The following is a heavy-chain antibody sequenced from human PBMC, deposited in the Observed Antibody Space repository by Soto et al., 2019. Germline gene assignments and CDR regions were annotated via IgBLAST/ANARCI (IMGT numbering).Heavy chain of an antibody. J-gene: IGHJ4*02. D-gene: IGHD6-19*01. CDR1: GFTFSSIA. CDR3: AKDRGIPVAGRFDY. V-gene: IGHV3-23*01. Sequence: EVQLLESGGGLVQPGGSLRLSCAASGFTFSSIAMSWVRQAPGRGLEWVSGISGTAGNTYHADSVRGRFTISRDNSKNTLYLQMNSLRAEGTAVYYCAKDRGIPVAGRFDYWGQGTLVTVSS. CDR2: ISGTAGNT.